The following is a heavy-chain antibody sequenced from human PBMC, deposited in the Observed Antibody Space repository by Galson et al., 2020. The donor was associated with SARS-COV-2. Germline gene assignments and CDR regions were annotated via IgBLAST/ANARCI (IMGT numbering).Heavy chain of an antibody. CDR2: ISGSGGST. CDR3: AKGGAARQYYFDY. J-gene: IGHJ4*02. Sequence: GESLKISCAPSGFTFSSYAMSWVRQAPGKGLEWVSAISGSGGSTYHSDSVKGRFTISRDNSKNTLYLQMNSLRAEDTAVYYCAKGGAARQYYFDYWGQGTLVTVSS. V-gene: IGHV3-23*01. D-gene: IGHD6-6*01. CDR1: GFTFSSYA.